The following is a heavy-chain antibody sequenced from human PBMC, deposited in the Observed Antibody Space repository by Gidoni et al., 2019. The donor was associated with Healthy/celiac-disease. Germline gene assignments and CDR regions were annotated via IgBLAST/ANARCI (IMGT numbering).Heavy chain of an antibody. J-gene: IGHJ3*02. CDR3: ARDMGFWSGYSYDAFDI. CDR1: GFTFSSYG. Sequence: QVQLVESGGGVVQPGRSLRLSCAASGFTFSSYGMHWVRQAPGKGLEGVAVIWYDGSNKYYADSVKGRFTISRDNSKNTLYLQMNSLRAEDTAVYYCARDMGFWSGYSYDAFDIWGQGTMVTVSS. CDR2: IWYDGSNK. D-gene: IGHD3-3*01. V-gene: IGHV3-33*01.